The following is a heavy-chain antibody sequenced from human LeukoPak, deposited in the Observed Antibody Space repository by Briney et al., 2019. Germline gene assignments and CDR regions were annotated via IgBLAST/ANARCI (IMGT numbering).Heavy chain of an antibody. V-gene: IGHV3-48*03. CDR3: ARTVARIGY. CDR1: GFTFSSYE. CDR2: ISSSGSTI. Sequence: GGSLRLSCAASGFTFSSYEMNWVRQAPGKGLEWVSHISSSGSTIYYTDSVEGRFTISRDNSKNLLCLQMSSLRAEDTAIYYCARTVARIGYWGQGTLVTVSS. J-gene: IGHJ4*02. D-gene: IGHD4-23*01.